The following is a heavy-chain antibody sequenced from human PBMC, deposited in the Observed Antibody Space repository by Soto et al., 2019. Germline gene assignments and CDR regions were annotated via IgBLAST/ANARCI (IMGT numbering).Heavy chain of an antibody. CDR1: GFTFSSYA. D-gene: IGHD3-10*01. V-gene: IGHV3-23*01. CDR3: AKAEDYGSGTLERYYYYGMDV. J-gene: IGHJ6*02. CDR2: ISGSGGST. Sequence: EVQLLESGGGLVQPGGSLRLSCAASGFTFSSYAMSWVRQAPGKGLEWVSAISGSGGSTYYADSVKGRFTISRDNSKNTLYLQMNSLRAEDTAVYYCAKAEDYGSGTLERYYYYGMDVWGQGTTVTVSS.